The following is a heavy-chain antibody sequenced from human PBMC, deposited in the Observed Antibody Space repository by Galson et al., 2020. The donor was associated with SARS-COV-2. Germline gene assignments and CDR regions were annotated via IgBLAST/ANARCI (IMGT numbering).Heavy chain of an antibody. Sequence: NSGGSLRLSCAASGFTFSSYSMNWVRQAPGKGLEWVSSISSSSSYIYYADSVKGRFTISRDNAKNSLYLQMNSLRAEDTAVYYCARVRAARLVDYYYMDVWGKGTTVTVSS. V-gene: IGHV3-21*01. D-gene: IGHD6-6*01. J-gene: IGHJ6*03. CDR3: ARVRAARLVDYYYMDV. CDR2: ISSSSSYI. CDR1: GFTFSSYS.